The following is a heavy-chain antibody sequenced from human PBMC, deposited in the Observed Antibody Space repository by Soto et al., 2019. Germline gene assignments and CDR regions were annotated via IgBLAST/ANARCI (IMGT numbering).Heavy chain of an antibody. CDR2: MNPNSGNT. V-gene: IGHV1-8*01. CDR1: GYTFTSYD. J-gene: IGHJ4*02. CDR3: ARGSDPYYYDSSGSDY. Sequence: ASVKVSCKASGYTFTSYDINWLRQATGQGLEWMGWMNPNSGNTGYAQKFQGRVTMTRNTSISTAYMELSSLRSEDTAVYYCARGSDPYYYDSSGSDYWGQGTLVTVSS. D-gene: IGHD3-22*01.